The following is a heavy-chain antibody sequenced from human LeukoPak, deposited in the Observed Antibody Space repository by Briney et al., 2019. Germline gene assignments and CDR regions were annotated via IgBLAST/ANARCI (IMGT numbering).Heavy chain of an antibody. CDR2: IYYSGST. V-gene: IGHV4-59*01. J-gene: IGHJ4*02. CDR3: ARGRIARLPYFDY. Sequence: SETLSLTCTVSGGSISSYYWSWMRQPPGKGLEWIGYIYYSGSTDYNPSLKSRVTISVDTPKNQFSLKLSSVTAADTAVYYCARGRIARLPYFDYWGQGTLVTVSS. CDR1: GGSISSYY. D-gene: IGHD5-18*01.